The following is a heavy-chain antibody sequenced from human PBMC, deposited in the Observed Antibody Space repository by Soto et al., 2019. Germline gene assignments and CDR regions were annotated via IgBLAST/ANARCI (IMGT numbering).Heavy chain of an antibody. CDR2: IGAYDGKT. J-gene: IGHJ5*02. Sequence: ASVKVSCKTSGYTFNTYGINWVRQAPGQGLELMGWIGAYDGKTTYAEKFQGRVTLTTDTSTSTAYMELRSLRSDDTAIYYCARDPHEFWTSYWFDPWGQGTPVTVSS. D-gene: IGHD3-3*01. CDR3: ARDPHEFWTSYWFDP. CDR1: GYTFNTYG. V-gene: IGHV1-18*01.